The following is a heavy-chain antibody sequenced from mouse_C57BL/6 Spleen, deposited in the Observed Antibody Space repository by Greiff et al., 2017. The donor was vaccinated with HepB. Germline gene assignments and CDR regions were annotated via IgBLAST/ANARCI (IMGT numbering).Heavy chain of an antibody. CDR3: AREGTRGEDYFDY. CDR1: GFTFSSYG. V-gene: IGHV5-6*01. D-gene: IGHD3-3*01. CDR2: ISSGGSYT. Sequence: DVQLVESGGDLVKPGGSLKLSCAASGFTFSSYGMSWVRQTPDKRLEWVATISSGGSYTYYPDSVKGRFTISRDNAKNTLYLQMSSLKSEDTAMYYCAREGTRGEDYFDYWGQGTTLTVSS. J-gene: IGHJ2*01.